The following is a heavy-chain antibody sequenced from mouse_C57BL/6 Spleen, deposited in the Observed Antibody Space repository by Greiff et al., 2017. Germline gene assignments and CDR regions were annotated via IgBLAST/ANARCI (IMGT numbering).Heavy chain of an antibody. D-gene: IGHD1-1*01. V-gene: IGHV5-17*01. CDR1: GFTFSDYG. CDR2: ISSGISTI. Sequence: EVKLMESGGGLVKPGGSLKLSCAASGFTFSDYGMHWVRQAPEKGLEWVAYISSGISTIYYADTVKGRFTISRDNAKNTLFLQMTSLRSEDTAMYYCARLRYYYGSSPYAMDYWGQGTSVTVSS. CDR3: ARLRYYYGSSPYAMDY. J-gene: IGHJ4*01.